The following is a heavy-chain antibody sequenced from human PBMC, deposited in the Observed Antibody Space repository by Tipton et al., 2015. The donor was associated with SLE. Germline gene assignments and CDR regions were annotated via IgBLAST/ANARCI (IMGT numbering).Heavy chain of an antibody. CDR1: GHSISSGFY. CDR2: ISWNSGNI. CDR3: AKDPTMVQGVIMGGEFDY. J-gene: IGHJ4*02. V-gene: IGHV3-9*02. D-gene: IGHD3-10*01. Sequence: SLRLSCSVSGHSISSGFYWGWVRQAPGKGLEWVSGISWNSGNIDYADSVKGRFTISRDNAKNSLYLQMNSLRAEDTALYYCAKDPTMVQGVIMGGEFDYWGQGTLVTVSS.